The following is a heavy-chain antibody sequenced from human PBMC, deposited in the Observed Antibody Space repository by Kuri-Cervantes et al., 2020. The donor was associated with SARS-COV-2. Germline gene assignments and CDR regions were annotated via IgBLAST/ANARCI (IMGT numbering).Heavy chain of an antibody. CDR3: AKDRVGVLDS. CDR1: GFTFSSCA. D-gene: IGHD2-21*01. Sequence: GESLKISCAASGFTFSSCAMHWVRLAPGKGLEWVAFISYDGSNEYYADSVRGRFTISRDNSNNTLYLQVNRLRAEDTALYYCAKDRVGVLDSWGQGTQGTVSS. CDR2: ISYDGSNE. V-gene: IGHV3-30*01. J-gene: IGHJ5*01.